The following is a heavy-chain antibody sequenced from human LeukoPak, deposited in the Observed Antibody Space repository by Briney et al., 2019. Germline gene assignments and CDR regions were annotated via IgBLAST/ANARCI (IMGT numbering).Heavy chain of an antibody. D-gene: IGHD3-22*01. J-gene: IGHJ4*02. V-gene: IGHV3-30*04. CDR2: MSYDGSNK. CDR3: ARDFPYDSSGYQPEYYFDY. CDR1: GFTFSSYA. Sequence: PGGSLRLSCAASGFTFSSYAMHWVRQAPGRGLEWVAVMSYDGSNKYYADSVKGRFTISRDNSKNTLYLQMNSLRAEDTAVYYCARDFPYDSSGYQPEYYFDYWGQGTLVTVSS.